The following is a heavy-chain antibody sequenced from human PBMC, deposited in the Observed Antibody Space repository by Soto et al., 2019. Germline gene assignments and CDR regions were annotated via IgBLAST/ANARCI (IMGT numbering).Heavy chain of an antibody. CDR1: GYIFTGYH. Sequence: ASVKVSCKXSGYIFTGYHIHWVRQAPGRGLEWMGWINPNSGDTEYAQNFQGRVTMTRDTSFNLVYMEMSGLMSDDTAVYYCARDARGTRGFDEMDIWGQGTTVTV. CDR3: ARDARGTRGFDEMDI. J-gene: IGHJ6*02. D-gene: IGHD3-9*01. V-gene: IGHV1-2*02. CDR2: INPNSGDT.